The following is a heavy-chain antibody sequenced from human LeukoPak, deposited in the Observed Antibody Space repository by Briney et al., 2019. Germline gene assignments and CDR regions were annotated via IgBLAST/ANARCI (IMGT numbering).Heavy chain of an antibody. Sequence: GGSLRLSCAASGFTFSSYAMSCVRQAPGKGLEWVSAISGSGGSTYYADSVKGRFTISIDNSKNTLYLQMNSLRAEDTAVYYCARGRLEAAGNFDGWGQGTLVTVSS. CDR2: ISGSGGST. CDR3: ARGRLEAAGNFDG. CDR1: GFTFSSYA. D-gene: IGHD6-13*01. V-gene: IGHV3-23*01. J-gene: IGHJ4*02.